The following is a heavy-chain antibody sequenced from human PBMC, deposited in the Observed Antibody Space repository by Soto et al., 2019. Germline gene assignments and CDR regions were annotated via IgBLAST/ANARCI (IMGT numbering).Heavy chain of an antibody. D-gene: IGHD3-3*01. J-gene: IGHJ4*02. CDR1: GFSLTTSGVG. Sequence: QITLNESGPTVVKPTETLTLTCTFSGFSLTTSGVGVGWVRQSPGKAPEWLAFIYWDDDKRYSTSLKSRLTITKDPSKNPVVLTMANVDPADTATYYCAHRVLRAVFGLVTTTAIYFDFWGQGTPVVVSS. CDR3: AHRVLRAVFGLVTTTAIYFDF. CDR2: IYWDDDK. V-gene: IGHV2-5*02.